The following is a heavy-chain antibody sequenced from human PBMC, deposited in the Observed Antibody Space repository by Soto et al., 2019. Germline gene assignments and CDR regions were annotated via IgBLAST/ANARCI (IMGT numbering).Heavy chain of an antibody. Sequence: QITLRESGPSLVKPTETLTLTCTFSGFSLTTTGLGVGWVRQPPGKALEWLAVVFWDDGERYRPSLKTRVTITKDTSKNQVVLTMTNMDPVDTATYYCTQXXXXGXXXWYFHSWGQGSLVTVSS. CDR1: GFSLTTTGLG. V-gene: IGHV2-5*02. J-gene: IGHJ4*02. D-gene: IGHD1-20*01. CDR2: VFWDDGE. CDR3: TQXXXXGXXXWYFHS.